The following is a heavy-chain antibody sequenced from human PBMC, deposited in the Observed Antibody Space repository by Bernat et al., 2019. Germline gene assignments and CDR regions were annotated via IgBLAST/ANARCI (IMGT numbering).Heavy chain of an antibody. CDR2: INQDGSAK. CDR1: GFIFSNRY. Sequence: EVQVVESGGDLVQPGGSLRLSCEASGFIFSNRYMSWVRQAPGKGLEWVAYINQDGSAKMYVDSVKGRFTISRDNSKNDMYLQMSSLRADDTAVYDCTTCLRGYSSGDYWGQGTLVTVSS. V-gene: IGHV3-7*03. J-gene: IGHJ4*02. D-gene: IGHD5-18*01. CDR3: TTCLRGYSSGDY.